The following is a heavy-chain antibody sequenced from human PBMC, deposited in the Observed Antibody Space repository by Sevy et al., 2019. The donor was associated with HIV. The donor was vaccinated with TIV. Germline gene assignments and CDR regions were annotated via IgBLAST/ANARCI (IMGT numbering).Heavy chain of an antibody. D-gene: IGHD5-18*01. CDR1: GFTFSSYS. J-gene: IGHJ6*02. CDR2: ISSSSNYI. Sequence: GGSLRLSCAASGFTFSSYSMNWVRQAPGKGLEWVSSISSSSNYIYYADSVKGRFTISRDNAKNSLYLQMNSLRAEDTAVYYGARDGPVGTAMANYYYYYGMDVWGQGTTVTVSS. V-gene: IGHV3-21*01. CDR3: ARDGPVGTAMANYYYYYGMDV.